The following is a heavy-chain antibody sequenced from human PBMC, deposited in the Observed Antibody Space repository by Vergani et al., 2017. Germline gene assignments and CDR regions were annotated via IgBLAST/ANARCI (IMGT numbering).Heavy chain of an antibody. D-gene: IGHD3-22*01. CDR1: GGSISSSNW. CDR3: ARVRAGYYYDSSGYYFDY. J-gene: IGHJ4*02. CDR2: IYHSGSA. Sequence: QVQLRESGPGLVKPSGTLSLTCAVSGGSISSSNWWSWVRQPPGKGLEWIGEIYHSGSANYNPSLKSRVTISVDKSKNQFSLKLSSVTAADTAVYYCARVRAGYYYDSSGYYFDYWGQGTLVTVSS. V-gene: IGHV4-4*02.